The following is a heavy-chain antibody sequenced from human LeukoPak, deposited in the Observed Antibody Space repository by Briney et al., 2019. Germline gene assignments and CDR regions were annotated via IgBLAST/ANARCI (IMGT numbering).Heavy chain of an antibody. CDR3: ASSIRGYRGYDSGSGYFDY. CDR2: IYYSGST. V-gene: IGHV4-59*08. CDR1: GGSVSSYY. J-gene: IGHJ4*02. D-gene: IGHD5-12*01. Sequence: SETLSLTCTVSGGSVSSYYWSWIRQPPGKGLEWIGYIYYSGSTNYNPSLKSRVTISVDTSKNQFSLKLSSVTAADTAVYYCASSIRGYRGYDSGSGYFDYWGQGTLVTVSS.